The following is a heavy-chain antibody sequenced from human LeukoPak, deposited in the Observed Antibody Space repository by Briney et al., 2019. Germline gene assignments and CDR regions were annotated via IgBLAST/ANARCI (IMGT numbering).Heavy chain of an antibody. CDR3: ARAWTGYSYGDY. V-gene: IGHV3-48*04. D-gene: IGHD5-18*01. Sequence: GGSQRLSCEASGFTFTTYSMTWVRQAPGKGLEWVSYISGSGSTIYYADSVKGRFTISRDNAKNSLYLQMNSLRAEDTAVYYCARAWTGYSYGDYWAQGTLVTVSS. J-gene: IGHJ4*02. CDR1: GFTFTTYS. CDR2: ISGSGSTI.